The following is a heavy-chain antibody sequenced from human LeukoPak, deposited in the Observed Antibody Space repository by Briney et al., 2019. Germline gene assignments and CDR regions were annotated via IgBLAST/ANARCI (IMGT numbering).Heavy chain of an antibody. V-gene: IGHV3-23*01. Sequence: GGSLRLSCAASGFTFSSYAMSWVRQAPGKGLEWVSAISGSGGSTYYADSVKGRFTISRDNSKNTLYLQMNSLRAEDTAVYYCAKAFYCYDSSGYGDWGQGTLVTVSS. CDR3: AKAFYCYDSSGYGD. CDR2: ISGSGGST. J-gene: IGHJ4*02. D-gene: IGHD3-22*01. CDR1: GFTFSSYA.